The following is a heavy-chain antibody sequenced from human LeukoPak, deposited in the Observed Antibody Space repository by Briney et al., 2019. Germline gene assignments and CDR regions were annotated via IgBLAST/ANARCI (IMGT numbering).Heavy chain of an antibody. D-gene: IGHD1-26*01. Sequence: GGSLRLSCAASGFTFSSYNMNWVRQAPGKGLEWVSSITSGSTYIFYADSVKGRFTISRDNAKNSLFLQMNGLRAEDTAVYYCATYSGTYRDNWGQGTLVTASS. CDR3: ATYSGTYRDN. CDR2: ITSGSTYI. V-gene: IGHV3-21*01. J-gene: IGHJ4*02. CDR1: GFTFSSYN.